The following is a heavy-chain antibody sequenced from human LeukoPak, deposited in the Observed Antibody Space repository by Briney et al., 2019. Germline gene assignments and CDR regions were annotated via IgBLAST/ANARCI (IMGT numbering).Heavy chain of an antibody. CDR1: GYIFTPHH. Sequence: ASVKVSCKTSGYIFTPHHIHWMRQAPGQGLELLGWVSAANNPEYSQKFQGRVVITRDASATTSHLELNSLRSEDTAVYYCAMPVEMPPIPSFDYWGQGTLVTVSS. V-gene: IGHV1-3*01. D-gene: IGHD5-24*01. J-gene: IGHJ4*02. CDR2: VSAANNP. CDR3: AMPVEMPPIPSFDY.